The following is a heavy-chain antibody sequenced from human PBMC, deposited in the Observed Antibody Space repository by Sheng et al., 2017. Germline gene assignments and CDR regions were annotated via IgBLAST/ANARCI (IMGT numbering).Heavy chain of an antibody. V-gene: IGHV3-11*04. CDR1: GFTFSDYY. D-gene: IGHD1-26*01. CDR2: ITSGGSTI. Sequence: QVQLVESGGGLVKPGGSLRLSCAASGFTFSDYYMSWIRQAPGKGLEWVSYITSGGSTIYYADSVKGRFTISRDNSKNTLYLQMNSLRAEDTAVYYCARDRAYSKWEGLFDYWGQGTLVTVSS. CDR3: ARDRAYSKWEGLFDY. J-gene: IGHJ4*02.